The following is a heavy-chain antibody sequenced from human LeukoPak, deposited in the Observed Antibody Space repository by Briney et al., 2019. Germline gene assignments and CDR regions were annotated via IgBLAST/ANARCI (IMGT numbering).Heavy chain of an antibody. CDR3: ARRLIYYYYMDV. CDR1: GYTFTSYS. CDR2: ISAYNGNT. V-gene: IGHV1-18*04. Sequence: ASVKVSCKASGYTFTSYSINWVRQAPGQGLEWMGWISAYNGNTNYAQKFQGRVTITADKSTSTAYMELSSLRSEDTAVYYCARRLIYYYYMDVWGEGTTVTVSS. D-gene: IGHD2-21*01. J-gene: IGHJ6*03.